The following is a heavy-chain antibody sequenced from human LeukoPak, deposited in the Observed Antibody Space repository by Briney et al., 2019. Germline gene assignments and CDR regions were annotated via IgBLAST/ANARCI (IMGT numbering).Heavy chain of an antibody. J-gene: IGHJ5*02. CDR3: ARPGGVIGNWFDP. CDR1: GGSFSGYY. CDR2: INHSGST. V-gene: IGHV4-34*01. Sequence: SETLSLTCAVYGGSFSGYYWSWIRQPPGKGLEWIGEINHSGSTNYNPSLKSRVTISVDTSKNQFSLKLSSVTAADTAVYYCARPGGVIGNWFDPWGQGTLVTVSS. D-gene: IGHD3-10*01.